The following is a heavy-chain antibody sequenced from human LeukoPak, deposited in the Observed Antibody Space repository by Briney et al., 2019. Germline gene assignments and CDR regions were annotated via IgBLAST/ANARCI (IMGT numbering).Heavy chain of an antibody. Sequence: GGSLRLSCAASGFSFSTYGMMWVRQAPGKGLEWVSSIASTSSFTYYADSVEGRFTVSRDNAKNSLYLLMNTLRAEDTAVYYCATGVENWGQGTLVTVSS. CDR3: ATGVEN. CDR1: GFSFSTYG. V-gene: IGHV3-21*01. CDR2: IASTSSFT. J-gene: IGHJ4*02. D-gene: IGHD5-24*01.